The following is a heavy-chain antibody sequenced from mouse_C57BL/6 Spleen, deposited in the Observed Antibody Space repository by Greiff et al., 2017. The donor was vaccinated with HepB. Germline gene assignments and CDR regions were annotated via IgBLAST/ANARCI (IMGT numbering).Heavy chain of an antibody. CDR3: ARYGTYFDY. J-gene: IGHJ2*01. CDR2: ISYDGSN. Sequence: EVKLVESGPGLVKPSQSLSLTCSVTGYSITSGYYWNWIRQFPGNKLEWMGNISYDGSNNYNPSLKNRISITRDTSKNQFFLKLNSLTTEDTATYYCARYGTYFDYWGQGTTLTVSS. D-gene: IGHD1-1*01. CDR1: GYSITSGYY. V-gene: IGHV3-6*01.